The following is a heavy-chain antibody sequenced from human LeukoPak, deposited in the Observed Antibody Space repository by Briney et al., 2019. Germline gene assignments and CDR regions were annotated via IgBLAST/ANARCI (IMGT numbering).Heavy chain of an antibody. V-gene: IGHV3-13*04. Sequence: GGSLRLSCVASGFTFSSYDMHWVRQAAGRGLEWVSAFGTGGDTYYPGSVKGRFTISREDAKNSLYLQMNSLRAGDTAVYYWARGGWSHNNRYFDLWGRGTLVTVSS. CDR2: FGTGGDT. J-gene: IGHJ2*01. CDR1: GFTFSSYD. CDR3: ARGGWSHNNRYFDL. D-gene: IGHD6-19*01.